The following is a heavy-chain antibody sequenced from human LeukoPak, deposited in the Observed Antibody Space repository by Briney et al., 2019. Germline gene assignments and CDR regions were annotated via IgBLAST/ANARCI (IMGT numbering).Heavy chain of an antibody. CDR1: GFTFSSYS. CDR3: ARDFGYSSSRYGPDAFDI. V-gene: IGHV3-21*01. J-gene: IGHJ3*02. D-gene: IGHD6-13*01. CDR2: ISSSSSYI. Sequence: GGSLRLSCAASGFTFSSYSMNWVRQAPGKGLEWVSSISSSSSYIYYADSVKGRFTISRDNAKNSLYLQMNSLRAEDTAVYYCARDFGYSSSRYGPDAFDIWGQGTMVTVSS.